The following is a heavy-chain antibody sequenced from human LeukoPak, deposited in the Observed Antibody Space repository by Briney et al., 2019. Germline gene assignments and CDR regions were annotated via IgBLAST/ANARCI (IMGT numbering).Heavy chain of an antibody. CDR2: IRSKANSYAT. Sequence: GGSLRLSCAASGFTFSGSAMHWVRQASGKGLEWVGRIRSKANSYATAYAASVKGRFTISRDDSRNTAYLQMNSLKTEDTAVYYCTSIVGATTTLDYWGQGTLVTVSS. D-gene: IGHD1-26*01. V-gene: IGHV3-73*01. CDR3: TSIVGATTTLDY. CDR1: GFTFSGSA. J-gene: IGHJ4*02.